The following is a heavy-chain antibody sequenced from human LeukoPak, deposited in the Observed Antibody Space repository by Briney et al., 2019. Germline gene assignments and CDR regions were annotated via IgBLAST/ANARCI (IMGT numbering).Heavy chain of an antibody. CDR1: GFTFNSYP. D-gene: IGHD4/OR15-4a*01. J-gene: IGHJ3*02. V-gene: IGHV3-64D*06. CDR2: MRRNGGST. Sequence: PGRSLRLSCVASGFTFNSYPVHWVRQAPGKGLEYVSGMRRNGGSTYYADCVKGRFTIYRDNSKNTLYLQMSSLRAEDTAVYYCVKESGFMVAPNSAFDIWGQGTMVTVSS. CDR3: VKESGFMVAPNSAFDI.